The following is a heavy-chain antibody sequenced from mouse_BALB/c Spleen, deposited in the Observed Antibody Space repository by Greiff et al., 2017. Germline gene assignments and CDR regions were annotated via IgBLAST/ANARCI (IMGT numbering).Heavy chain of an antibody. V-gene: IGHV5-4*02. CDR2: ISDGGSYT. D-gene: IGHD2-10*02. CDR3: ARDPYGNGRYAMDY. CDR1: GFTFSDYY. J-gene: IGHJ4*01. Sequence: EVQVVESGGGLVKPGGSLELSCAASGFTFSDYYMSWVRQTPEKRLEWVATISDGGSYTYYPDSVKGRFTISRDNAKNNLYLQMSSLKSEDTAMYYCARDPYGNGRYAMDYWGQGTSVTVSS.